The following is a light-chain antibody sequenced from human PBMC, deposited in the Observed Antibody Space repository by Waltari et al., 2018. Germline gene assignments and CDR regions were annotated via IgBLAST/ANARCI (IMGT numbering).Light chain of an antibody. CDR1: QGISSY. Sequence: DIQLTQSPSFLSASIGDRVPITCRASQGISSYLAWYQQKPGKAPKLLIYAASTLQSGVPFRLSGSGTGTELDLTISSLQPEDFATDYCQELNTYPQSLTFGGGTKVEI. CDR2: AAS. V-gene: IGKV1-9*01. CDR3: QELNTYPQSLT. J-gene: IGKJ4*01.